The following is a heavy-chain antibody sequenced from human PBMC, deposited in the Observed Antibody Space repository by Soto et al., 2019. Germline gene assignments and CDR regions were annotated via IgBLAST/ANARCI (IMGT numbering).Heavy chain of an antibody. D-gene: IGHD3-22*01. CDR1: GYTFTSYG. CDR2: VSAYNRNT. Sequence: QVQLVQSGAEVKKPGASVKVSCKASGYTFTSYGIIWVRQAPGQGLEWMGWVSAYNRNTNYVQKLQGRVTMTTDTATSKAEMELRSLTSDDTARYYCARAHSSGFFSWGQGTLVTVSS. CDR3: ARAHSSGFFS. J-gene: IGHJ5*02. V-gene: IGHV1-18*01.